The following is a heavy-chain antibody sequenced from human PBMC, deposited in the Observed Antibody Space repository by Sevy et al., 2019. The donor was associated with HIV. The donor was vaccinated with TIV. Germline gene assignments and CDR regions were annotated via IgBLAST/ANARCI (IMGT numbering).Heavy chain of an antibody. Sequence: ASVKVSCKASGFTFSNYAFTWVRQAPGQGLEWMGWISGYNGDTKYAQKFQGRVTMTTDASSSTAYMELRSLTSDDTAVYYCARDWSDSPGPVTGYWGQGSLVTVSS. V-gene: IGHV1-18*01. CDR2: ISGYNGDT. CDR3: ARDWSDSPGPVTGY. D-gene: IGHD3-3*01. CDR1: GFTFSNYA. J-gene: IGHJ4*02.